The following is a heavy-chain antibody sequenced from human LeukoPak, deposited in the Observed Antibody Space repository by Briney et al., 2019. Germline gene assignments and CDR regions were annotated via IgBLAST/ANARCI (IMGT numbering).Heavy chain of an antibody. CDR1: GFTFSSYA. CDR3: AKDLGVVPAAKTRYYYYYYGMDV. Sequence: GVSLRLSCAASGFTFSSYAMSWVRQAPGKGLEWVSAISGSGGSTYYADSVKGRFTISRDNSKNTLYLQMNSLRAEDTAVYYCAKDLGVVPAAKTRYYYYYYGMDVWGQGTTVTVSS. D-gene: IGHD2-2*01. J-gene: IGHJ6*02. V-gene: IGHV3-23*01. CDR2: ISGSGGST.